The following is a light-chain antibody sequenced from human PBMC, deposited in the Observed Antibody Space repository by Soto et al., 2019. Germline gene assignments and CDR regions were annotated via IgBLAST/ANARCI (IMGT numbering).Light chain of an antibody. CDR3: QQYGASPRT. V-gene: IGKV3-20*01. CDR2: GSS. CDR1: QTISSNN. J-gene: IGKJ1*01. Sequence: DIVMTQSPGTLSLSPGERATLSCRASQTISSNNLAWYQQKPGQSPRLLRYGSSSRATGIPDRFSGRGSGTDFTLTISRLEPEDFAVYYCQQYGASPRTVGQGTKVEI.